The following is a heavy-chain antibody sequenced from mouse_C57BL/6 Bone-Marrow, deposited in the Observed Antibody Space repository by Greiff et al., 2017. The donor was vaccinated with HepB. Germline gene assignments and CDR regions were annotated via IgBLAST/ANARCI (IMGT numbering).Heavy chain of an antibody. CDR2: ISDGGSYT. V-gene: IGHV5-4*01. CDR3: ARDLITTVGYFDV. D-gene: IGHD1-1*01. Sequence: DVKLVESGGGLVKPGGSLKLSCAASGFTFSSYAMSWVRQTPEKRLEWVATISDGGSYTYYPDKVKGRFTISRDNAKNNLYLQMSHLKSEDTAMYYCARDLITTVGYFDVWGTGTTVTGSS. CDR1: GFTFSSYA. J-gene: IGHJ1*03.